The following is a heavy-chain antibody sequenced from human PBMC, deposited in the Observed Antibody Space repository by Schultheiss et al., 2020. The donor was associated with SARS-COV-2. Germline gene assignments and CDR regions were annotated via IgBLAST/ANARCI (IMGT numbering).Heavy chain of an antibody. D-gene: IGHD3-10*01. CDR2: IYYSGST. Sequence: SETLSLTCTVSGGSISSYYWGWIRQPPGKGLEWIGYIYYSGSTNYNPSLKSRVTISVDTSKNQFSLKLSSVTAADTAVYYCARVVVRGVIISHWGQGTLVTVSS. V-gene: IGHV4-59*01. CDR3: ARVVVRGVIISH. CDR1: GGSISSYY. J-gene: IGHJ4*02.